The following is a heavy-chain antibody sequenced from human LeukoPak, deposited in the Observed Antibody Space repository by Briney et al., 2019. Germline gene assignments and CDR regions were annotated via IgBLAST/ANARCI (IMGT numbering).Heavy chain of an antibody. CDR2: IKQDGSEK. J-gene: IGHJ6*03. V-gene: IGHV3-7*03. Sequence: GGSLRLSCAASGFTFSSYWMSWVRQAPGKGLEWVANIKQDGSEKYYVDSVKGRFTISRDNAKNSLYLQMNSLRAEDTAVYYCARGPVAVVVAAPLGYYYMDVWGKGTTVTVSS. CDR3: ARGPVAVVVAAPLGYYYMDV. D-gene: IGHD2-15*01. CDR1: GFTFSSYW.